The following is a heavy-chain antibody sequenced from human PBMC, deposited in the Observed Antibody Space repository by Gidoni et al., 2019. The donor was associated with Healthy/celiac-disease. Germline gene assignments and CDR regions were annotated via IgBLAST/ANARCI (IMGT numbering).Heavy chain of an antibody. J-gene: IGHJ4*02. CDR3: ARDPYGSGSYDRVGVLDY. D-gene: IGHD3-10*01. CDR1: GGTFSSYA. V-gene: IGHV1-69*04. CDR2: IIPILGIA. Sequence: QVQLVQSGAEVKKPGSSVKVSCKASGGTFSSYAISWVRQAPGQGLEWMGRIIPILGIANYAQKFQGRVTITADKSTSTAYMELSSLRSEDTAVYYCARDPYGSGSYDRVGVLDYWGQGTLVTVSS.